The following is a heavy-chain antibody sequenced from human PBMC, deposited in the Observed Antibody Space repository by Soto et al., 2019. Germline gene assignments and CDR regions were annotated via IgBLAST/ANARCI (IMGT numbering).Heavy chain of an antibody. Sequence: GGSLRLSCAASGFTFSSGAMSWVRQAPGKGLECVSAISGSGGSTYYADSVKGRFTISRDNSKNTLYLQMNSLRAEDTAVYYCAKDGIGYCISTSCYSVDYGGQGTLVTVSS. D-gene: IGHD2-2*01. CDR2: ISGSGGST. CDR3: AKDGIGYCISTSCYSVDY. CDR1: GFTFSSGA. V-gene: IGHV3-23*01. J-gene: IGHJ4*02.